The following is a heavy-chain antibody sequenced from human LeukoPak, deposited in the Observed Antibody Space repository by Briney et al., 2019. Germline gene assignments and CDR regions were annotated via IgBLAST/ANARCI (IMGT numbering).Heavy chain of an antibody. V-gene: IGHV3-21*01. Sequence: NPGGSLRLSCAASGFTFSSYSMNWVRQAPGKGLEWVSSISSSSSYIYYADSVKGRFTISRDNAKNSLYLQKNSLRAEDTAVYYCASVYGYSYGHSPDYWGQGTLVTVSS. CDR3: ASVYGYSYGHSPDY. J-gene: IGHJ4*02. CDR1: GFTFSSYS. D-gene: IGHD5-18*01. CDR2: ISSSSSYI.